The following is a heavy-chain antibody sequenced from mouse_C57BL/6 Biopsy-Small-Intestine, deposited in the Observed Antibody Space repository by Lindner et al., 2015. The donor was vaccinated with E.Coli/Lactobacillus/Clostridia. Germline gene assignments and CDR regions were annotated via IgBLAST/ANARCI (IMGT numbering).Heavy chain of an antibody. Sequence: VQLQESGPELVKPGASVKISCKASGYTFTDYNMDWVKQSHGKSLEWIGYIYPNNGGTGYNRKFKSKATLTVDKSSSTAYMELHSLTSEDSAVYYCARGKGYYSNPFAYWGQGTLVTVSA. CDR3: ARGKGYYSNPFAY. J-gene: IGHJ3*01. V-gene: IGHV1-34*02. CDR1: GYTFTDYN. D-gene: IGHD2-5*01. CDR2: IYPNNGGT.